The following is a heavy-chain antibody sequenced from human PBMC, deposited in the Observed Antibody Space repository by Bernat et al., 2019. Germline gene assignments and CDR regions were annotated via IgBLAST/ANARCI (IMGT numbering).Heavy chain of an antibody. CDR1: GFTFSSYG. D-gene: IGHD3-9*01. Sequence: EVQLVESGGRLVQPGGSLRLSCAASGFTFSSYGMNWVRQAPGKGLEWVSYISSGSSTIYYADSVKGRFTISRDNAKNSLYLQMNSLRAEDTAVYYCAREKAEYDILTGLYYYGMDVWGQGTTVTVSS. V-gene: IGHV3-48*01. CDR3: AREKAEYDILTGLYYYGMDV. J-gene: IGHJ6*02. CDR2: ISSGSSTI.